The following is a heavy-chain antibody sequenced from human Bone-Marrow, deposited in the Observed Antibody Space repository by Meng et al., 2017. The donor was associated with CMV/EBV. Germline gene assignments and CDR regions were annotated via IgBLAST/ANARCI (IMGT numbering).Heavy chain of an antibody. Sequence: CAASGFTFSSYAMHWVRQAPGKGLEWVAVISYDGSNKYYADSVKGRFTISRDNSKNTLYLQMNSLRAEDTAVYYCARDGTPHYWDFDLWGRGTLVTVSS. V-gene: IGHV3-30-3*01. CDR1: GFTFSSYA. D-gene: IGHD1-26*01. CDR3: ARDGTPHYWDFDL. CDR2: ISYDGSNK. J-gene: IGHJ2*01.